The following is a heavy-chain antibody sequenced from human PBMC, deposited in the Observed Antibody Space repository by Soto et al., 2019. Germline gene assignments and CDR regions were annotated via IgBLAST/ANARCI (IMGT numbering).Heavy chain of an antibody. V-gene: IGHV1-69*13. CDR2: IIPIFGTA. CDR1: GGTFSSYA. CDR3: ASSETGGSYYYYYMDV. D-gene: IGHD3-16*01. Sequence: ASVKVSCKASGGTFSSYAISWVRQAPGQGLEWMGGIIPIFGTANYAQKFQGRVTITADESTSTAYMELSSLRSEDTAVYYCASSETGGSYYYYYMDVWGKGTTVTVSS. J-gene: IGHJ6*03.